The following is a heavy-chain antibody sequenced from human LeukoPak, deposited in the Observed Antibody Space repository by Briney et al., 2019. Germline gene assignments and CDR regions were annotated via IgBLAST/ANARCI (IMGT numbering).Heavy chain of an antibody. D-gene: IGHD5-24*01. CDR1: EFSVGSNY. CDR3: AREEREGFDY. J-gene: IGHJ4*02. CDR2: ISTTDSYI. V-gene: IGHV3-21*01. Sequence: GGSLRLSCAASEFSVGSNYMTWVRQAPGKGLEWVSSISTTDSYIYYADSVKGRFTISRDNARNSLSLQMNSLRAEDTAVYYCAREEREGFDYWGQGTLVTVSS.